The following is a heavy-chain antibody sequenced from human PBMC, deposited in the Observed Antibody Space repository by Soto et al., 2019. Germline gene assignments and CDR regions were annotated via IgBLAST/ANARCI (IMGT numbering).Heavy chain of an antibody. V-gene: IGHV4-30-2*01. CDR3: ARYYYDNNGFGNFDN. J-gene: IGHJ4*01. D-gene: IGHD3-22*01. Sequence: LSLTCAVSGVFISCGGFSWSWVRQPPGKGLEWIGYVYHSEITHYHPSLTSRVLISIDRSNNQSSLEPTSLTAADPAVYYCARYYYDNNGFGNFDNWGQGTLVTVSS. CDR1: GVFISCGGFS. CDR2: VYHSEIT.